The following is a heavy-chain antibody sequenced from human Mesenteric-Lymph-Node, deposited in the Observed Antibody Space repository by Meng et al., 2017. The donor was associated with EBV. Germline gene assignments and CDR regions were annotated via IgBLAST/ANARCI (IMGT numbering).Heavy chain of an antibody. Sequence: HVHILHCGAEVKKPGALLQVSVKASGYTFTGYGLSWVRQAPGQGLEWMGWISAYNVNTIHAQNLQGRPTMTTDASTSTAYMELRSLRSDDTAIYYRARDGSAYYGSGTFYRDYWGQGTLVTVSS. CDR2: ISAYNVNT. V-gene: IGHV1-18*01. CDR3: ARDGSAYYGSGTFYRDY. J-gene: IGHJ4*02. CDR1: GYTFTGYG. D-gene: IGHD3-10*01.